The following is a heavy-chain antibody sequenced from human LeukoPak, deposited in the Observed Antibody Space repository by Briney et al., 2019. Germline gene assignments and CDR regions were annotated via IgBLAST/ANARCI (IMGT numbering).Heavy chain of an antibody. CDR3: ARESGGPTQSTWFDP. J-gene: IGHJ5*02. CDR1: GGSVSSGSYY. V-gene: IGHV4-61*01. D-gene: IGHD3-16*01. CDR2: IYYSGST. Sequence: SETLCLTCTVSGGSVSSGSYYWSWIRQPPGKGLEWIGYIYYSGSTNYNPSLKSRVTISVDTSKNQFSLQLSSVTAADTAVYYCARESGGPTQSTWFDPWGRGTLLTVSP.